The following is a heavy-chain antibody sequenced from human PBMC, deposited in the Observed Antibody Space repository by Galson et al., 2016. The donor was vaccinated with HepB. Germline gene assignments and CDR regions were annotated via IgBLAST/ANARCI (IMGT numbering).Heavy chain of an antibody. D-gene: IGHD6-13*01. CDR3: ATDSPHSSSWGSH. CDR2: TYSGGDT. V-gene: IGHV3-53*01. Sequence: SLRLSCAASGFTVSSTYMSWVRQAPGKGLEWVSVTYSGGDTYYADPVKGRFTISRDNSKNKLYLQMNSLRAEDTAVYYCATDSPHSSSWGSHWGQGTLVTVSS. CDR1: GFTVSSTY. J-gene: IGHJ4*02.